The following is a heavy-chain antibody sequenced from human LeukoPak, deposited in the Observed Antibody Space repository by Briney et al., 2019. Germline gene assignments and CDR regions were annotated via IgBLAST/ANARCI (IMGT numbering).Heavy chain of an antibody. CDR3: ATDVTMVRGVINGHDI. J-gene: IGHJ3*02. CDR1: GYTLTELS. Sequence: ASVKVSCKVSGYTLTELSMHWLRQAPGKGLEGRGGFDPEDGETIYAQKFQGRVTMTEDTSTDTAYMELSSLRSEDTAVYYCATDVTMVRGVINGHDIWGQGTMVTVSS. CDR2: FDPEDGET. D-gene: IGHD3-10*01. V-gene: IGHV1-24*01.